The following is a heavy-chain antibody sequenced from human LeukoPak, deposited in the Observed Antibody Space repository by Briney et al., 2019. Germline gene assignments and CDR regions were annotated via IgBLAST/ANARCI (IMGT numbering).Heavy chain of an antibody. D-gene: IGHD6-19*01. V-gene: IGHV1-8*01. CDR1: GYTFTSYD. J-gene: IGHJ6*02. CDR3: ARVCSSGWFFYDYYYYGMDV. CDR2: MNPNSGNT. Sequence: ASVKVSCKASGYTFTSYDINWVRQATGQGLEWMGWMNPNSGNTGYAQKFQGRVTMTRNTSISTAYMELSSLRSEDTAVYYCARVCSSGWFFYDYYYYGMDVWGQGTTVTVSS.